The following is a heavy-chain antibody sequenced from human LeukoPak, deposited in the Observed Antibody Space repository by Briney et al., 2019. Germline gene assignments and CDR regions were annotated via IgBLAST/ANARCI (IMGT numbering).Heavy chain of an antibody. J-gene: IGHJ4*02. CDR2: IFYSGNT. CDR1: GGSISSSNYY. V-gene: IGHV4-39*07. CDR3: ARDLRASLN. Sequence: PSETLSLTCTVSGGSISSSNYYWGWIRQPPGKGLEWIGSIFYSGNTYYSPSLKSRVTISVDTSKNQFSLKLSSVTAADTAVYYCARDLRASLNWGQGTLVTVSS.